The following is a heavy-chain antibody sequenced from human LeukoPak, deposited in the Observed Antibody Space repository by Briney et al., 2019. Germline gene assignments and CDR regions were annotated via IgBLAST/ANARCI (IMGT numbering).Heavy chain of an antibody. J-gene: IGHJ4*02. Sequence: GGSLRLSCAASGLTFSSYAMSWVRQAPGKGLEWVSVITRSGSTYYADSVKGRFTISRDNSKNTLYLQMNSLRAEDTAVYSCARDAVAPGSGGDFFDYWGQGTLVTVSS. CDR2: ITRSGST. CDR3: ARDAVAPGSGGDFFDY. V-gene: IGHV3-23*01. CDR1: GLTFSSYA. D-gene: IGHD3-10*01.